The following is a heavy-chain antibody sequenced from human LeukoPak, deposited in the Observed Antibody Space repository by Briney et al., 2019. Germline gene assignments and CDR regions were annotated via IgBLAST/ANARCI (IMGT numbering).Heavy chain of an antibody. CDR1: GGSLGSYS. V-gene: IGHV4-34*01. CDR3: ARESSYCGGDCYIYFQH. Sequence: PSETLSLTCTVSGGSLGSYSWDWIRQPPGKGLEWIGEINHSGSTNYNPSLKSRVTISVDTSKNQFSLKLSSVTAADTAVYYCARESSYCGGDCYIYFQHWGQGTLVTVSS. D-gene: IGHD2-21*02. CDR2: INHSGST. J-gene: IGHJ1*01.